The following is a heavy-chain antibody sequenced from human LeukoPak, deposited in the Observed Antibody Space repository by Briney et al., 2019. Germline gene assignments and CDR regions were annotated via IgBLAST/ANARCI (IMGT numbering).Heavy chain of an antibody. Sequence: ASVKVSCKDSGYTFTGYYMHWVRQAPGQGLEWMGWINPNSGGTNYAQKFQGRVTMTRDTSISTAYMELSRLRSDDTAVYYCARDNYDFWSGYTSFWFDPWGQGTLVTVSS. CDR3: ARDNYDFWSGYTSFWFDP. CDR2: INPNSGGT. D-gene: IGHD3-3*01. J-gene: IGHJ5*02. V-gene: IGHV1-2*02. CDR1: GYTFTGYY.